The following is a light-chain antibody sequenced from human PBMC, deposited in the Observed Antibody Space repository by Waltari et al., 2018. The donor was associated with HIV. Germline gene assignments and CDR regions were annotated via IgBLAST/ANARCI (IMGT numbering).Light chain of an antibody. CDR3: QQYGGSRLT. V-gene: IGKV3-20*01. Sequence: EIVLTQSPGTLSLSPGERATLSCRASQSVSSSYLAWYQQKPGQAPRLLIYGASSRATGIPDRFSGSGSGTDFTLTISRLEPEDFAVYYCQQYGGSRLTFGGGTKVEIK. CDR1: QSVSSSY. CDR2: GAS. J-gene: IGKJ4*01.